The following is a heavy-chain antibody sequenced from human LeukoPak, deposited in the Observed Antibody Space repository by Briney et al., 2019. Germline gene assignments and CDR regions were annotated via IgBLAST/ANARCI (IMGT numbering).Heavy chain of an antibody. CDR2: IIPILGIA. CDR1: GGTFSSYT. Sequence: GASVKVSCKASGGTFSSYTISWVRQAPGQGLEWMGRIIPILGIANYAQKFQGRVTITADKSTSTAYMELSSLRSEDTAVYNCARDMSGSSHDAFDIWGQGTMVTVSS. D-gene: IGHD1-26*01. CDR3: ARDMSGSSHDAFDI. V-gene: IGHV1-69*04. J-gene: IGHJ3*02.